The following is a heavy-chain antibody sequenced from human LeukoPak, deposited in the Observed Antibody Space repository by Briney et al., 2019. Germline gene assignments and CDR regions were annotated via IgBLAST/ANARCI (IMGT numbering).Heavy chain of an antibody. CDR2: IFPGDSDT. J-gene: IGHJ4*02. D-gene: IGHD5-24*01. CDR3: LRNRDGSSDH. V-gene: IGHV5-51*01. Sequence: GESLKISCKGSGYSFTSYWIGWVRQMPGKGLEWMGIIFPGDSDTRYSPSFQGQVTISVDKSISIAYLQWSSLKASDTAMSYCLRNRDGSSDHWGQGTLVTVSS. CDR1: GYSFTSYW.